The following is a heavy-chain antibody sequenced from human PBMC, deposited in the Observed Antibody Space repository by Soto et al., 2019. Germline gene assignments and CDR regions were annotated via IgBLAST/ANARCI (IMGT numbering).Heavy chain of an antibody. Sequence: QVQLVQSGVEVKKPGASVKVSCKASGYTITRHWMHWVRQAPGQGLEWMGVISPSGDVTSYAQKFPGRVTITRDTSTSTLYMELSSLRSEDTAVYYCARDNSYVTGGARGWYFDLWGRGTLVTVSS. CDR1: GYTITRHW. V-gene: IGHV1-46*01. CDR2: ISPSGDVT. D-gene: IGHD2-8*02. J-gene: IGHJ2*01. CDR3: ARDNSYVTGGARGWYFDL.